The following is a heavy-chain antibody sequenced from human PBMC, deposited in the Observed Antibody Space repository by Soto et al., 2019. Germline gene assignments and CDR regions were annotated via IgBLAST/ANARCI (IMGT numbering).Heavy chain of an antibody. CDR3: GSGHT. D-gene: IGHD6-25*01. V-gene: IGHV1-69*13. CDR2: IIPIFHTT. CDR1: GGSFSGQA. J-gene: IGHJ1*01. Sequence: SSVKVSCKASGGSFSGQAVSWVRQAPGRGLEWMGGIIPIFHTTNYARKFQGRLTITADESTSTASMALTSLTSADTAVYYCGSGHTGGQGSKVTVSS.